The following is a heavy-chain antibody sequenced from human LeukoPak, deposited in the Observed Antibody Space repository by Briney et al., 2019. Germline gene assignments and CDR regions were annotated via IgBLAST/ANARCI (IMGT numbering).Heavy chain of an antibody. J-gene: IGHJ4*02. D-gene: IGHD3-10*01. CDR3: AKERGGGHYYGSGRQGRYYFDY. Sequence: GGSLRLSCAASGFTFSSYAMGWVRQAPGKGLEWVSAISGSGGSTYYADSVKGRFTISRDNSKNTLYLQMNSLRAEDTAVYYCAKERGGGHYYGSGRQGRYYFDYWGQGTLVTVSS. CDR2: ISGSGGST. CDR1: GFTFSSYA. V-gene: IGHV3-23*01.